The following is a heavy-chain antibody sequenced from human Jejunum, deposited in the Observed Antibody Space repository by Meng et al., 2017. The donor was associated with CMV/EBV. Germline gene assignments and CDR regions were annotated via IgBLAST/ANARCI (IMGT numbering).Heavy chain of an antibody. Sequence: SCTASEFSVSRSNLTCVRQAPGKGLEWVSALYSGNTTYYADSVKGRFTISRDNSKNTLYLQMNSLRAEDTAVYYCAKKYSGSFDYWGQGTLVTVSS. D-gene: IGHD1-26*01. CDR3: AKKYSGSFDY. CDR1: EFSVSRSN. V-gene: IGHV3-53*01. J-gene: IGHJ4*02. CDR2: LYSGNTT.